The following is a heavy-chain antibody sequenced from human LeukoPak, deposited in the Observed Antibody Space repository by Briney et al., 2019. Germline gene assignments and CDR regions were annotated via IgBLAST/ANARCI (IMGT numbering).Heavy chain of an antibody. CDR2: IYYSGST. Sequence: SETLSLTCTASGVSTSSGDYYWSWIRQPPGKGLEWIGNIYYSGSTNYNPSLKSRVTISLDASKNQFSLKLSSVTAADTAVYYCASLISGSYCFDYWGQGTLVTVSS. CDR3: ASLISGSYCFDY. CDR1: GVSTSSGDYY. V-gene: IGHV4-30-4*01. D-gene: IGHD1-26*01. J-gene: IGHJ4*02.